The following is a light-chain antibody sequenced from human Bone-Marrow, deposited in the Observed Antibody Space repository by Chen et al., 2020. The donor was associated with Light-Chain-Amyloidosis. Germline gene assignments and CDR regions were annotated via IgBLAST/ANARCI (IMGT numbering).Light chain of an antibody. J-gene: IGLJ3*02. CDR2: DDS. CDR1: TFGSTI. Sequence: SYVLTQPSSVSVAPGQTATIACGGNTFGSTIVHWYQQTPGQAPLLVVYDDSDRPSGIPERLSGSNSGNTATLTISRVEAGDETDYYCQVWDRSSDRPVFGGGTKLTVL. V-gene: IGLV3-21*02. CDR3: QVWDRSSDRPV.